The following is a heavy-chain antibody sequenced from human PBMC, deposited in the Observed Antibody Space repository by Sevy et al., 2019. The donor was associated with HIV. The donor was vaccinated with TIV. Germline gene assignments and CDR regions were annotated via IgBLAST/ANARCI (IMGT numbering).Heavy chain of an antibody. V-gene: IGHV4-34*01. CDR3: ARGTYIAARGGLSYYYGMDV. D-gene: IGHD6-6*01. CDR2: INHSGST. Sequence: SETLSLTCAVYGGSFSGYYWSWIRQPPGKGLEWIGEINHSGSTNYNPSLKSRVTISVDTSKNQFSLKLSSVTAADTAVYYCARGTYIAARGGLSYYYGMDVWGQGTTVTVSS. J-gene: IGHJ6*02. CDR1: GGSFSGYY.